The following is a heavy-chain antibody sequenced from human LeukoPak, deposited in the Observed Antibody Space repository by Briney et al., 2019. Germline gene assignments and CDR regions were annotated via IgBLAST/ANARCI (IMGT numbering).Heavy chain of an antibody. CDR3: ARGRITMVRGVIIKTEFDAFDI. V-gene: IGHV1-18*01. D-gene: IGHD3-10*01. Sequence: GASVKVSCKASGDTFNSYGISWVRQAPGQGLEWMGWISAYNGNTNYAQKFQGRVTMTRDTSTSTVYMELSSLRSEDTAVYYCARGRITMVRGVIIKTEFDAFDIWGQGTMVTVSS. J-gene: IGHJ3*02. CDR2: ISAYNGNT. CDR1: GDTFNSYG.